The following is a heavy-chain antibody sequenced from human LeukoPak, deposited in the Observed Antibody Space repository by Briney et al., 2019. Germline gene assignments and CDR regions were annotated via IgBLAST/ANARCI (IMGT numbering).Heavy chain of an antibody. V-gene: IGHV4-30-4*08. CDR2: IYYSGST. J-gene: IGHJ4*02. CDR3: ARATAANFVY. CDR1: GGSISSGDYY. Sequence: SQSLSLTCTVSGGSISSGDYYWSWIRQPPGKGLEWIGYIYYSGSTYHNPSLKSRVTISVDTSKNQFSLKLSSVTAADTAVYYCARATAANFVYWGQGTIVTVSS. D-gene: IGHD2-15*01.